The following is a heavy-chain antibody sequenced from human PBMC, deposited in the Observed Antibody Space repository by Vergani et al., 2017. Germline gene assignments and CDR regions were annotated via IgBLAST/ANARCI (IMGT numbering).Heavy chain of an antibody. CDR1: GFTVSSNY. CDR3: ARDRRRRGIDY. D-gene: IGHD3-16*01. CDR2: IYSGGST. J-gene: IGHJ4*02. V-gene: IGHV3-66*01. Sequence: EVQLVESGGGLVQPGGSLRLSCAASGFTVSSNYMSWVRQAPGKGLEWVSVIYSGGSTYYADSVKGRFTISRDNPKNTLYLQMNSLRAEDTAVYYGARDRRRRGIDYWGQGTLVTVSS.